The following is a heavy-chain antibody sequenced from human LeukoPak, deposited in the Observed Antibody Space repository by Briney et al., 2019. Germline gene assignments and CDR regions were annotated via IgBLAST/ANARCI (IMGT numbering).Heavy chain of an antibody. CDR3: AIGLDYDILTGYPPVY. CDR2: INPNSGGT. J-gene: IGHJ4*02. D-gene: IGHD3-9*01. CDR1: GYTFTGYY. V-gene: IGHV1-2*04. Sequence: ASVKVSFKASGYTFTGYYMHWVRQAPGQGLEWMGWINPNSGGTNYAQKFQGWVTMTRDTSISTAYMELSRLRSDDTAVYYCAIGLDYDILTGYPPVYWGQGTLVTVSS.